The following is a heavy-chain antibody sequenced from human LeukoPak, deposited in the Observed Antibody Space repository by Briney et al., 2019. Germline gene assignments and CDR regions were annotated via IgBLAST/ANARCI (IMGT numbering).Heavy chain of an antibody. D-gene: IGHD6-13*01. CDR2: IIPIFGTA. CDR1: GGTFSSYA. CDR3: ARGLPPAAAKLDY. V-gene: IGHV1-69*05. Sequence: SVKVSCKASGGTFSSYAISWVRQAPGQGLEWMGGIIPIFGTANYAQKFQGRVTITTDESTSTAYMELSSLRSEDTAVYYCARGLPPAAAKLDYWAREPWSPSPQ. J-gene: IGHJ4*02.